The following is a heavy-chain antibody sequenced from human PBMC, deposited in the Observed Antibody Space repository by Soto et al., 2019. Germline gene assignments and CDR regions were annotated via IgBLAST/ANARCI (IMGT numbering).Heavy chain of an antibody. CDR3: ERGQRFSDWFDP. Sequence: SETLSLTCTVSGGSMSSYYWTWIRQPAGKGLEWIGRVYSSGGTHYNPSLKSRVTISLDTSKNQFSLRLLSVTDADTAVYYCERGQRFSDWFDPWGQGTLVTVSS. D-gene: IGHD3-3*01. J-gene: IGHJ5*02. CDR1: GGSMSSYY. CDR2: VYSSGGT. V-gene: IGHV4-4*07.